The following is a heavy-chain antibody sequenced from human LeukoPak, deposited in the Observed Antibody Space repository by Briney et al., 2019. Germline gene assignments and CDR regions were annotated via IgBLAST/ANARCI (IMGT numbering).Heavy chain of an antibody. CDR1: GFTFSSYW. Sequence: GGSLRLSCAASGFTFSSYWMHWVRQAPGKGLVWVSRINSDGSSTSYADSVKGRFTISRDNAKNTLYLQMNSLRAEDTAVYYCARGGGRYYYDSSGYLSDWGKGTLVTVSS. CDR3: ARGGGRYYYDSSGYLSD. CDR2: INSDGSST. J-gene: IGHJ4*02. D-gene: IGHD3-22*01. V-gene: IGHV3-74*01.